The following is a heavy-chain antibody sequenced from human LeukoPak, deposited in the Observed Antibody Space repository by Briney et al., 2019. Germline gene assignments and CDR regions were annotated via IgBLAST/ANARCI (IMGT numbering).Heavy chain of an antibody. D-gene: IGHD5-12*01. V-gene: IGHV4-31*03. Sequence: PSQTLSLTCTVSGGSISSGGYYWSWIRQHPGKGLEWIGYIYYSGSTYYNPSLKSRVTISVDTSKNQFSLKLSSVTAADTAVYYCARGSIVATCFDYWGQGTLVTVSS. J-gene: IGHJ4*02. CDR1: GGSISSGGYY. CDR3: ARGSIVATCFDY. CDR2: IYYSGST.